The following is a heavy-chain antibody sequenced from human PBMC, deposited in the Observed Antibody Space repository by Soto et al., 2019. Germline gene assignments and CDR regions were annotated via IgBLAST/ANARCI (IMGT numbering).Heavy chain of an antibody. J-gene: IGHJ4*02. CDR2: ISSSSSYI. D-gene: IGHD1-26*01. CDR1: GFTFSSYS. V-gene: IGHV3-21*01. CDR3: ASASELYSGSYSGGADY. Sequence: NPGGSLRLSCAASGFTFSSYSMNWVRQAPGKGLEWVSSISSSSSYIYYADSVKGRFTISRDNAKNSLYLQMNSLRAEDTAVYYCASASELYSGSYSGGADYWGQGTLVTVSS.